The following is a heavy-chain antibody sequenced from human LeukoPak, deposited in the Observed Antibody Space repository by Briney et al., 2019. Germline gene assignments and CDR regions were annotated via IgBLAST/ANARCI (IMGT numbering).Heavy chain of an antibody. CDR1: GDSVSSNGAA. D-gene: IGHD3-10*01. CDR3: AREKAVRGGNWFDP. Sequence: SQTLSLTCAISGDSVSSNGAAWNWIRQSPTRGLEWLGRTYYKSKWYNDYAVSVKSRITISPDTSKNQFSLQLNSVTPEDTAVYYCAREKAVRGGNWFDPWGQGTLVTVSS. CDR2: TYYKSKWYN. J-gene: IGHJ5*02. V-gene: IGHV6-1*01.